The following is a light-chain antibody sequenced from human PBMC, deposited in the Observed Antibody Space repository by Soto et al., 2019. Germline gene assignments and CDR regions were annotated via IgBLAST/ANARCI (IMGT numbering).Light chain of an antibody. Sequence: EIGLTQSPGTLSLSPGERATLSCRASQSVSSSYLAWYQQKPGQAPRLLIYGASSRATGIPDRFSGSGSGTDFTLTISRREPEDFAVYYCQQYGSSPRYTFGQGTKLEIK. J-gene: IGKJ2*01. CDR3: QQYGSSPRYT. CDR1: QSVSSSY. CDR2: GAS. V-gene: IGKV3-20*01.